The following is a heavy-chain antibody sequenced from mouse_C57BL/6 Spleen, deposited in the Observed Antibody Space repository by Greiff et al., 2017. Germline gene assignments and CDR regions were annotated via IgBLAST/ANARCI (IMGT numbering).Heavy chain of an antibody. D-gene: IGHD1-1*01. CDR2: ISSGSSTI. CDR3: AREGTTVVGRFAY. J-gene: IGHJ3*01. CDR1: GFTFSDYG. V-gene: IGHV5-17*01. Sequence: EVQGVESGGGLVKPGGSLKLSCAASGFTFSDYGMHWVRQAPEKGLEWVAYISSGSSTIYYADTVKGRFTISRDNAKNTLFLQMTSLRSEDTAMYYCAREGTTVVGRFAYWGQGTLVTVSA.